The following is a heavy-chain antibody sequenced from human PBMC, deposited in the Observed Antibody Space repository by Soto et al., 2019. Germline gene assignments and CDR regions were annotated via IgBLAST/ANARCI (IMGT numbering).Heavy chain of an antibody. CDR1: GYTFTSYG. CDR2: ISAYNGNT. D-gene: IGHD4-4*01. CDR3: ARWENDHSNYWFDP. Sequence: ASVKVSCKASGYTFTSYGISWVRQAPGQGLEWMGWISAYNGNTNYAQKLQGRVTMTTDTSTSTAYMELRSLRSDDTAVYYCARWENDHSNYWFDPWGQGTLVTVSS. V-gene: IGHV1-18*01. J-gene: IGHJ5*02.